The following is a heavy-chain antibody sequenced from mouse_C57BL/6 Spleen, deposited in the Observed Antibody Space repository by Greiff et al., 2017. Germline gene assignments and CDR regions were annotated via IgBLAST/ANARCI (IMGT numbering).Heavy chain of an antibody. J-gene: IGHJ4*01. CDR1: GYAFSSSW. D-gene: IGHD3-2*02. CDR2: IYPGDGDT. V-gene: IGHV1-82*01. CDR3: SRETAQATNAMDY. Sequence: VQLQQSGPELVKPGASVKISCKASGYAFSSSWMNWVKQRPGKGLEWIGRIYPGDGDTNYNGKFKGKATLTADKASSPAYMQLSSLTSEDSAVYFCSRETAQATNAMDYWGQGTSVTVSS.